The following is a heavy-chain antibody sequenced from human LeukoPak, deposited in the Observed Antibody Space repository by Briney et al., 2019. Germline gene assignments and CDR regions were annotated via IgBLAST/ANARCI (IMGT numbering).Heavy chain of an antibody. CDR1: GFTFDDYA. CDR3: ARGGLPGGFDY. J-gene: IGHJ4*02. Sequence: GGSLRLSCAASGFTFDDYAMHWVRQAPGKGLEWVSGISWNSGSIGYADSVKGRFTISRDNAKNSLYLQMNSLRDDDTAMYYCARGGLPGGFDYWGQGILVTVSS. V-gene: IGHV3-9*01. CDR2: ISWNSGSI. D-gene: IGHD7-27*01.